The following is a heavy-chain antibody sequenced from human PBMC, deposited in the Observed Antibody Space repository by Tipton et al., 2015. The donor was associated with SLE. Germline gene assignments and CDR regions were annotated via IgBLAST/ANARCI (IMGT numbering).Heavy chain of an antibody. J-gene: IGHJ4*02. CDR1: GASISSGDNY. Sequence: GASISSGDNYWSWIRQSAGKGLEWIGRIYTSGSTNYNPSLKSRVTISVDTSKNQFSLKLSSVTAADTAVYYCARALGQLGWPIFDYWGQGTLVTVSS. V-gene: IGHV4-61*02. CDR3: ARALGQLGWPIFDY. CDR2: IYTSGST. D-gene: IGHD6-6*01.